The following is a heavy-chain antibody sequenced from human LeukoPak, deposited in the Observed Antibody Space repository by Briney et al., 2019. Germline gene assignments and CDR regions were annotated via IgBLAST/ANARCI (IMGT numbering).Heavy chain of an antibody. V-gene: IGHV1-69*04. Sequence: SVKVSCKASGYTFTGYYMHWVRQAPGQGLEWMGRIIPILGIANYAQKFQGRVTITADKSTSTAYMELSSLRSEDTAVYYCARDLGLRFLEWLHHDYWGQGTLVTVSS. CDR2: IIPILGIA. CDR1: GYTFTGYY. CDR3: ARDLGLRFLEWLHHDY. D-gene: IGHD3-3*01. J-gene: IGHJ4*02.